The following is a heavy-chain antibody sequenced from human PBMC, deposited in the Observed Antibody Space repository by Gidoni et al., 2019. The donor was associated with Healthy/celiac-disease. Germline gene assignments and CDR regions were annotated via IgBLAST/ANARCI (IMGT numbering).Heavy chain of an antibody. D-gene: IGHD3-16*01. CDR3: AQGPWLGDFEVDN. J-gene: IGHJ4*02. V-gene: IGHV1-2*06. CDR1: TCHW. Sequence: TCHWIHRLPGEALEGIGEISHINNTNDDPSYKQQLKSRVTTTKDTFTNKACIETTTVRAVDNAAYYCAQGPWLGDFEVDNWGQGTLVTVSS. CDR2: INNTNDDP.